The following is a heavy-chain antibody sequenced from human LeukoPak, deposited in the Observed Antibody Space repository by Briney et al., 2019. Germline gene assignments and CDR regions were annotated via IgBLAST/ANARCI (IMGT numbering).Heavy chain of an antibody. V-gene: IGHV3-7*01. CDR2: INQDGSVK. CDR1: GFTFSNNW. D-gene: IGHD1-1*01. CDR3: ARVLEN. Sequence: GGSLRLSCAAPGFTFSNNWMHWVRQAPGKGLEWVANINQDGSVKYYVDSVKGRFTISRDNVKNSLYLQMNSLRGDDTAIYYCARVLENWGQGTLVTVSS. J-gene: IGHJ4*02.